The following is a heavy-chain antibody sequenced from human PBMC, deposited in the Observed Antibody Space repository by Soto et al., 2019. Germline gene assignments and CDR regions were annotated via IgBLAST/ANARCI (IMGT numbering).Heavy chain of an antibody. J-gene: IGHJ4*02. CDR2: TYYRSKWYN. V-gene: IGHV6-1*01. Sequence: PAQTLSLTCAISGDSVSSNSAAWNWIRQSPSRGLEWLGRTYYRSKWYNDYAVSVKSRITINPDTSKNQSSLQLNSVTPEDTAVYYCARELRDRVVVAATADYFDYLCQGTLLTISS. CDR1: GDSVSSNSAA. D-gene: IGHD2-15*01. CDR3: ARELRDRVVVAATADYFDY.